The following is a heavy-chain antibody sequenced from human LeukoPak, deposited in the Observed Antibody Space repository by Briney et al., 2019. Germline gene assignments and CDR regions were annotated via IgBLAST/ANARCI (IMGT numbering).Heavy chain of an antibody. V-gene: IGHV1-69*04. CDR1: GGTFSSYA. J-gene: IGHJ4*02. CDR2: IIPILGIA. Sequence: GASVKVSCKASGGTFSSYAISWVRQAPGQGLEWMGRIIPILGIANYAQKFQGRVTITADKSTSTAYMELSSLRSEDTAVYYCARGQGSTPLEYWGQGTLVTVSS. D-gene: IGHD1-1*01. CDR3: ARGQGSTPLEY.